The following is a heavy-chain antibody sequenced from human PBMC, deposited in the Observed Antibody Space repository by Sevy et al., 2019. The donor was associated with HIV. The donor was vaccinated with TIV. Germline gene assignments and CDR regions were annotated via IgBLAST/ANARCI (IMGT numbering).Heavy chain of an antibody. CDR2: INPNSGGT. CDR1: GYTFTGYY. D-gene: IGHD3-22*01. CDR3: ARQGHSSGYYYYYYGMDV. Sequence: ASVKVSCKASGYTFTGYYMHWARQAPGQGLEWMGWINPNSGGTNYAQRFQGRVTMTRDTSISTAYMELSRLRSDDTAVYYCARQGHSSGYYYYYYGMDVWGQGTTVTVSS. J-gene: IGHJ6*02. V-gene: IGHV1-2*02.